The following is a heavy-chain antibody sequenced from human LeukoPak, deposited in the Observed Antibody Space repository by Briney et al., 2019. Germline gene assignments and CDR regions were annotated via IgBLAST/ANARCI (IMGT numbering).Heavy chain of an antibody. CDR1: GGSISSSSYY. J-gene: IGHJ4*02. V-gene: IGHV4-39*07. CDR2: IYYSGST. CDR3: ARVGSSWQTRGEIDY. D-gene: IGHD6-13*01. Sequence: PSETLSLTCTVSGGSISSSSYYWGWIRQPPGKGLEWIGSIYYSGSTYYNPSLKSRVTISVDTSKNQFSLKLSSVTAADTAVYYCARVGSSWQTRGEIDYWGQGTLVTVSS.